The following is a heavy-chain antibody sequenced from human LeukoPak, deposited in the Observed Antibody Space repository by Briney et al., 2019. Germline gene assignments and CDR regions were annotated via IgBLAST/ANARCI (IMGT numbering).Heavy chain of an antibody. CDR1: GGSISSYY. J-gene: IGHJ3*02. CDR3: ARGPRMVAMNGYAFDI. CDR2: IYIGGST. D-gene: IGHD2-2*01. Sequence: SETLSLTCTVSGGSISSYYWSWIRQSAGKGLEWIGRIYIGGSTSYNPSLKSRVTMSVDTSKIQFSLNLTSVTAADTAMYYCARGPRMVAMNGYAFDIWGPGTTVIVSS. V-gene: IGHV4-4*07.